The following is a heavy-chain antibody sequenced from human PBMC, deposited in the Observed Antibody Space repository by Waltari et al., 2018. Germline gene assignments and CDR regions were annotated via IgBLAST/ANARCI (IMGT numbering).Heavy chain of an antibody. D-gene: IGHD6-6*01. Sequence: QVQLQQWGAGLLKPSETLSLTCAVYGGSFSGYYWSWIRQPPGKGLEWIGEINHRGSTNYNPSLKSRVTISVDTSKNQFSLKLSSVTAADTAVYYCARSGLPQARSATFGYWGQGTLVTVSS. CDR3: ARSGLPQARSATFGY. CDR1: GGSFSGYY. CDR2: INHRGST. J-gene: IGHJ4*02. V-gene: IGHV4-34*01.